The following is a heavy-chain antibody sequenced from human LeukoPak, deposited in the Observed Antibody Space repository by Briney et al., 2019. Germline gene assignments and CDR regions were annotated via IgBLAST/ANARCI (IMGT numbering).Heavy chain of an antibody. J-gene: IGHJ4*02. CDR1: GFTFSSYS. CDR3: VRDDDRPDNGPDY. Sequence: GGSLRLSCAASGFTFSSYSMNWVRQAPGKGLEWVSSISSSSSYIYYADSVKGRFTISRDNAKNSLYLQMNSLRAEDTAVYYCVRDDDRPDNGPDYWGQGTLVTVSS. D-gene: IGHD3-22*01. CDR2: ISSSSSYI. V-gene: IGHV3-21*01.